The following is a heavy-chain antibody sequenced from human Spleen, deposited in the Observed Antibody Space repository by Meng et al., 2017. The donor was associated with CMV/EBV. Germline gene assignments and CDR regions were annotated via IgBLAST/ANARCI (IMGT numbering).Heavy chain of an antibody. CDR2: LYYSRST. CDR1: GGSITSSGYY. J-gene: IGHJ4*02. Sequence: GSLRLSCTISGGSITSSGYYWVWVRQPPGKGLEWIGSLYYSRSTYYNPSLKSRVAISVDASKNQFSLKLTSVTAADTAVYYCARGYIGSYYPYYFDYWGQGTLVTVSS. V-gene: IGHV4-39*07. CDR3: ARGYIGSYYPYYFDY. D-gene: IGHD1-26*01.